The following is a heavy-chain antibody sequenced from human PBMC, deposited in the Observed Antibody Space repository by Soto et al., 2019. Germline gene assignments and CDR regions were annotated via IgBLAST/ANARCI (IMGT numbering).Heavy chain of an antibody. CDR1: GGSFSGYY. V-gene: IGHV4-34*01. D-gene: IGHD6-13*01. CDR3: AVKSIAAAGTLDY. CDR2: INHSGST. J-gene: IGHJ4*02. Sequence: PSETLSLTCAVYGGSFSGYYWSWIRQPPGKGLEWIGEINHSGSTNYNPSLKSRVTISVDTSKNQFSLKLSSVTAADTAVYYCAVKSIAAAGTLDYWGQGTLVTVS.